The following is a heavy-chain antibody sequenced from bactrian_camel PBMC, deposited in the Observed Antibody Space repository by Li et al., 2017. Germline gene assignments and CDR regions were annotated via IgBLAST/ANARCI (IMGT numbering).Heavy chain of an antibody. J-gene: IGHJ4*01. CDR1: GLAFGTYA. V-gene: IGHV3S6*01. Sequence: VQLVESGGGLVQPGGSLRLSCVASGLAFGTYAMSWVRQAPGKGLEWVSNIYSDDSGVYYADSVKGRFTMSRDYLELKSAQTEDSGTYYCVRALYGWTDFLHWDKGTQVTVS. D-gene: IGHD1*01. CDR2: IYSDDSGV. CDR3: WTDFLH.